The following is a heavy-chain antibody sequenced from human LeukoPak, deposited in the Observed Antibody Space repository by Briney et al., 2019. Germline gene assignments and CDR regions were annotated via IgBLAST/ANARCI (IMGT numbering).Heavy chain of an antibody. V-gene: IGHV3-23*01. Sequence: GGSLRLSCVASGFTFKNCAMSWVRQAPGKGLEWVSGINYSGGHKYYADSVKGRFTISRDSSKNTLSLQMNSLTTEDTAVYYCAKDDSMTLDHFDYWVQGALVTVSS. CDR1: GFTFKNCA. D-gene: IGHD4-11*01. CDR2: INYSGGHK. CDR3: AKDDSMTLDHFDY. J-gene: IGHJ4*02.